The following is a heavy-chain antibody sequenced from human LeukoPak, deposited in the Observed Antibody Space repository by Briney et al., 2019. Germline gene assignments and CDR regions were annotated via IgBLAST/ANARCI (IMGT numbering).Heavy chain of an antibody. V-gene: IGHV4-34*01. Sequence: SEALSLTCAVYGGSFSGYYWSWIRQPPGKGLEWIGEINHSVSTNYNPSLKSRVTISVDTSKNQFSLKLSSVTAADTAVYYCARGHSGWFAEYFQHWGQGTLVTVSS. J-gene: IGHJ1*01. D-gene: IGHD6-19*01. CDR2: INHSVST. CDR1: GGSFSGYY. CDR3: ARGHSGWFAEYFQH.